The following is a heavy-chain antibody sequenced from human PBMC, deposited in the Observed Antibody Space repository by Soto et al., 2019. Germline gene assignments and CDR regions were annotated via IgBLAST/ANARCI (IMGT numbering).Heavy chain of an antibody. CDR3: ARDIPDDYSNYHAY. D-gene: IGHD4-4*01. Sequence: QVQLVESGGGVVQPGRSLRLSCAASGFTFSSYAMHWVRQAPGKGLEWVAVISYDGSNKYYADSVKGRFTISRDNSKNTRDLEMNSLSAEDTAVYYCARDIPDDYSNYHAYWGQGTLVTVSS. CDR1: GFTFSSYA. J-gene: IGHJ4*02. CDR2: ISYDGSNK. V-gene: IGHV3-30*14.